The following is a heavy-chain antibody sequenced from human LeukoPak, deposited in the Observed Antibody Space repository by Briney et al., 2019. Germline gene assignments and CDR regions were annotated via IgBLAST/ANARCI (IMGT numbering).Heavy chain of an antibody. Sequence: PGRSLRLSCAASGFTFSSYAIHWVRQAPGKGLEWVALISYDGSNKYYADSVKGRFTISRDNSKNTLFLQMNSLRADDTAVYYCAGVGNVDTAMITPDYWGQGTLVTVSS. J-gene: IGHJ4*02. CDR1: GFTFSSYA. CDR2: ISYDGSNK. V-gene: IGHV3-30*03. CDR3: AGVGNVDTAMITPDY. D-gene: IGHD5-18*01.